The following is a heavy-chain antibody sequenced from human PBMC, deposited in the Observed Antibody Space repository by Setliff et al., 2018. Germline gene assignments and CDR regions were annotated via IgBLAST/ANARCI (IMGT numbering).Heavy chain of an antibody. CDR1: GGSISSSSYY. V-gene: IGHV4-39*07. D-gene: IGHD3-22*01. CDR2: IYYSGST. Sequence: SETLSLTCTVSGGSISSSSYYWGWIRQPPGKGLEWIGSIYYSGSTYYNPSLKSRVTISVDTSKNQFSLKLSSVTAADTAVYYCARVPRLLSVRNAFDIWGQGTMVTV. J-gene: IGHJ3*02. CDR3: ARVPRLLSVRNAFDI.